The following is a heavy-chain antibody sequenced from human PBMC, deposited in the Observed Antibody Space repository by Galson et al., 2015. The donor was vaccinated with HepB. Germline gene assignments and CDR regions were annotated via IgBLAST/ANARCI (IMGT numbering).Heavy chain of an antibody. J-gene: IGHJ4*02. CDR3: ARAGPIDY. V-gene: IGHV3-53*01. CDR2: IYSGGST. Sequence: SLRLSCAASGFTVSSNYMSWVRQAPGRGLEWLSIIYSGGSTYYADSVKGRFTTSRDNSKNTLYLQMNSLRAEDTAVYYCARAGPIDYWGQGTLVTVSS. CDR1: GFTVSSNY.